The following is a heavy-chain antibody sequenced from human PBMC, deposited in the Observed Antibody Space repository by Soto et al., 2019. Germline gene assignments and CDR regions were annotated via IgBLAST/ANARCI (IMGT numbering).Heavy chain of an antibody. Sequence: ASVKVSCKASGYTFTSYDINWVRQATGQGLEWMGWMNPNSGNTGYAQKFQGRVTMTRNTSISTAYMELSSLRSEDTAVYYCARGGVALEDYYFYGMDVWGQGTTVTVS. CDR1: GYTFTSYD. CDR3: ARGGVALEDYYFYGMDV. V-gene: IGHV1-8*01. CDR2: MNPNSGNT. D-gene: IGHD3-3*02. J-gene: IGHJ6*02.